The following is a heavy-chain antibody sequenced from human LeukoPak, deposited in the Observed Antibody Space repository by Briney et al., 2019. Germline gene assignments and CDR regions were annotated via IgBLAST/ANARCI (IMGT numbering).Heavy chain of an antibody. J-gene: IGHJ6*02. CDR1: GFTVSSNY. V-gene: IGHV3-7*04. CDR3: AKEGGSRGTRRYYYYYGMDV. D-gene: IGHD6-13*01. Sequence: GGSLRLSCAGSGFTVSSNYMSWVRQAPGKGLEWVANIKQDGSEKYYVDSVKGRFTISRDNAKNSLYLQMNSLRAEDTAVYYCAKEGGSRGTRRYYYYYGMDVWGQGTTVTVSS. CDR2: IKQDGSEK.